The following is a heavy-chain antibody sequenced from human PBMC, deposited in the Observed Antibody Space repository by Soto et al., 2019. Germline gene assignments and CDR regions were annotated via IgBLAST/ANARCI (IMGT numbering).Heavy chain of an antibody. Sequence: QVQLVQSGPEVKKTGTSVKVSCKASGGTFSSRAISWVRQAPGQGLEWMGGIIPVFGRVNYAEKFQDRVTATADESPGTVYMELSGLRSEVPALSYCANSRGGTFLGYHGMDIWGQGPTVSVSS. J-gene: IGHJ6*02. CDR2: IIPVFGRV. CDR3: ANSRGGTFLGYHGMDI. D-gene: IGHD3-16*01. CDR1: GGTFSSRA. V-gene: IGHV1-69*01.